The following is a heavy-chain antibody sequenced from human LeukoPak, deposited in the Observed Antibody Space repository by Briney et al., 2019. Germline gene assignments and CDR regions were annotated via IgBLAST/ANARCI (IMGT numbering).Heavy chain of an antibody. CDR2: IYYSGST. J-gene: IGHJ3*02. Sequence: SETLSLTCAASGASISSSNYYWGWVRQSPGKGLEWIGSIYYSGSTYYNPSLKSRVTISVDTSKNQFSLKLSSVTAADTAVYYCARDYDSSGYGAFDIWGQGTMVTVSS. CDR1: GASISSSNYY. V-gene: IGHV4-39*07. D-gene: IGHD3-22*01. CDR3: ARDYDSSGYGAFDI.